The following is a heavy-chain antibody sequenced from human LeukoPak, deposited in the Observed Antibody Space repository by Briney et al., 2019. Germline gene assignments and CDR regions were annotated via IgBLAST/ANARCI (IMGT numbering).Heavy chain of an antibody. CDR2: ISGSGGST. CDR3: AKEGAAGIVGAQPSGH. V-gene: IGHV3-23*01. Sequence: GGSLRLSCAASGFTYSSYAMSWVRQAPGTGLEWVSGISGSGGSTYSADSVKGRSTISRDNSKNTLYLQMNNLRAEDTAVYYCAKEGAAGIVGAQPSGHWGQGTLVTVSS. J-gene: IGHJ4*02. CDR1: GFTYSSYA. D-gene: IGHD1-26*01.